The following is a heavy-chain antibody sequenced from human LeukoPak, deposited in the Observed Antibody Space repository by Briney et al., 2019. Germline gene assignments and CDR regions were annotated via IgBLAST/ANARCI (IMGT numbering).Heavy chain of an antibody. D-gene: IGHD1-1*01. CDR3: ARLWRAAIDY. CDR1: GASISSSSYY. Sequence: SETLSLTCTVSGASISSSSYYWRYFRQPAGKGLEWIGSVYYNGNTYYNPSLKSRATISADTSKNQFSLKLTSVTAADTAVYYCARLWRAAIDYGGQGTLVTVSS. J-gene: IGHJ4*02. V-gene: IGHV4-39*01. CDR2: VYYNGNT.